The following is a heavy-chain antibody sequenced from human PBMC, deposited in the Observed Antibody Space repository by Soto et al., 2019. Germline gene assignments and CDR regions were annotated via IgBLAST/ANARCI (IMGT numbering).Heavy chain of an antibody. J-gene: IGHJ4*02. D-gene: IGHD2-2*01. V-gene: IGHV3-48*01. CDR2: ISSSSSTI. CDR1: GFTFSSYS. Sequence: PVESLRLSCAASGFTFSSYSMNWVRQAPGKGLEWVSYISSSSSTIYYADSVKGRFTISRDNAKNSLYLQMNSLRAEDTAVYDCARQYCSSTSCYDAVDYWGQG. CDR3: ARQYCSSTSCYDAVDY.